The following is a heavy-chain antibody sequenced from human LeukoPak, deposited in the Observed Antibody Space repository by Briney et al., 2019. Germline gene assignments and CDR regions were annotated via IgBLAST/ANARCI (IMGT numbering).Heavy chain of an antibody. D-gene: IGHD6-13*01. Sequence: GASVEVSCKASGGTFSSYAISWVRQAPGQGLEWMGGIIPIFGTANYAQKFQGRVTITADESTSTAYMELSSLRSEDTAVYYCARGGIAAAGYFDYWGQGTLVTVSS. CDR3: ARGGIAAAGYFDY. CDR1: GGTFSSYA. J-gene: IGHJ4*02. CDR2: IIPIFGTA. V-gene: IGHV1-69*13.